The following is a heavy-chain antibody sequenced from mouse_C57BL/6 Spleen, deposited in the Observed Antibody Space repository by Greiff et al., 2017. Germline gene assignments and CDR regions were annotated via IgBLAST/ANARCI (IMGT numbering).Heavy chain of an antibody. Sequence: QVQLQQSGAELMKPGASVKLSCKATGYTFTGYWIEWVKQRPGHGLEWIGEILPGSGSTNYNEKFKGKATFTADTSSNTAYMQLSSLTTQDSAIXYCARGQTIYYYGSSLLLWYFDVWGTGTTVTVSS. CDR3: ARGQTIYYYGSSLLLWYFDV. CDR1: GYTFTGYW. CDR2: ILPGSGST. D-gene: IGHD1-1*01. V-gene: IGHV1-9*01. J-gene: IGHJ1*03.